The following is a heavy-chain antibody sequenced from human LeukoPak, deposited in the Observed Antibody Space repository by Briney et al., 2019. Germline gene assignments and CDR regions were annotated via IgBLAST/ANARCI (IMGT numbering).Heavy chain of an antibody. CDR1: GFTFDYHW. J-gene: IGHJ4*02. Sequence: GGSLRLSCAASGFTFDYHWMSWVRQAPGKGLEWVSIIYSGGSTYYADSVKGRFTISRDNSKNTLYLQMNSLRVEDTAVYYCARTDYSHFDYWGQGTLVTVSS. CDR2: IYSGGST. CDR3: ARTDYSHFDY. V-gene: IGHV3-66*02. D-gene: IGHD3-16*01.